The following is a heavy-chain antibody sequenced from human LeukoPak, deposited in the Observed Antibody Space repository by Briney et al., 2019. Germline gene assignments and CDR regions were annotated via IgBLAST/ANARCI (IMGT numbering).Heavy chain of an antibody. Sequence: SETLSLTCTVSGGSISSYYWSWIRQPAGKGLEWIGRIYTSGSTNYNPSLKSRVTMSVDTSKNQFSLKLSSVTAADTAVYYCARESYSGHYYYMDVWGKGTTVTVSS. CDR2: IYTSGST. CDR1: GGSISSYY. V-gene: IGHV4-4*07. CDR3: ARESYSGHYYYMDV. D-gene: IGHD3-10*01. J-gene: IGHJ6*03.